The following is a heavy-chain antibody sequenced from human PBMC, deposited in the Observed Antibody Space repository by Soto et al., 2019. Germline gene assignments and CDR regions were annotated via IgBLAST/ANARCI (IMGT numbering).Heavy chain of an antibody. D-gene: IGHD6-13*01. J-gene: IGHJ4*02. CDR3: ATLEGSWYPFDD. V-gene: IGHV3-11*01. CDR2: ISSTGNTI. CDR1: GFTFSDYY. Sequence: LRLSCAASGFTFSDYYMSWIRQAPGKGLEWISYISSTGNTIYYADSVEGRFTISRDNAKNSLYLQMNSLRVEDTAVYYCATLEGSWYPFDDWGQGTLVTVSS.